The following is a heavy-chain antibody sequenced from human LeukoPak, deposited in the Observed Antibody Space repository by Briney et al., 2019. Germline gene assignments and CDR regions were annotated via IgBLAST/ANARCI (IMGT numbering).Heavy chain of an antibody. J-gene: IGHJ4*02. CDR1: GGSFSGYY. D-gene: IGHD3-22*01. CDR3: ARRNYDSSGYYYFDY. CDR2: INHSGST. Sequence: SETLSLTCAVYGGSFSGYYWSWIRQPPGKGLEWIGEINHSGSTNYNPSLKSRVTISVDTSKNQFSLKLSSVTAADTAVYYCARRNYDSSGYYYFDYWGQGTLVTVSS. V-gene: IGHV4-34*01.